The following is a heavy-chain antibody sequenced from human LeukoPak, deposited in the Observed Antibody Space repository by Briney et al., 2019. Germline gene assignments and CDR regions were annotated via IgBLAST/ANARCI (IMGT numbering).Heavy chain of an antibody. CDR2: ISYSGST. V-gene: IGHV4-39*01. D-gene: IGHD5-18*01. CDR1: GGSMSSSSYY. J-gene: IGHJ4*02. Sequence: PETLSLTCTVSGGSMSSSSYYWGWIRQPPGKGLEWIGSISYSGSTYYNPSLKSRVTISVDTSKNQFSLKLSSVTAADTAVYYCARSRDRGYNYGSFDYWGQGTLVTVSS. CDR3: ARSRDRGYNYGSFDY.